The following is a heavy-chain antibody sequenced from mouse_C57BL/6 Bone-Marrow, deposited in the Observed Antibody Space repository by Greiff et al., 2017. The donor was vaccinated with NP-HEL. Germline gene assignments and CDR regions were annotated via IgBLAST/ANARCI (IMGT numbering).Heavy chain of an antibody. CDR1: GFSLTSYA. J-gene: IGHJ4*01. Sequence: VQGVESGPGLVAPSQSLSITCTVSGFSLTSYAISWVRQPPGKGLEWLGVIWTGGGTNYNSALKSRLSISKDNSKSQVFLKMNSLQTDDTARYYCARGDTTVVRAMDYWGQGTSVTVSS. CDR3: ARGDTTVVRAMDY. CDR2: IWTGGGT. D-gene: IGHD1-1*01. V-gene: IGHV2-9-1*01.